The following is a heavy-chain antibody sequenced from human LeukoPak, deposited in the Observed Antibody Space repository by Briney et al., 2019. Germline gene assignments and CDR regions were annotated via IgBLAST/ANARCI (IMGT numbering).Heavy chain of an antibody. J-gene: IGHJ3*02. V-gene: IGHV3-30-3*01. Sequence: GGSLRLSCAASGFTFDNYAMHWVRQAPGKGLEWVALISNDGTNKYYADSVKGRFTMSRDNSKNTVYLQVNSLRAEDTAVYYCAVGLTIWGQGTMVTVSS. CDR1: GFTFDNYA. D-gene: IGHD1-26*01. CDR3: AVGLTI. CDR2: ISNDGTNK.